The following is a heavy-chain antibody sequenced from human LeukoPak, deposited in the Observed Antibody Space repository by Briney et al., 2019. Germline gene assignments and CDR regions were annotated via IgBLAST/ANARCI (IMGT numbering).Heavy chain of an antibody. V-gene: IGHV1-18*01. CDR1: GYTFTSYG. CDR2: ISAYNGNT. CDR3: ARTDIAAAGTGFDY. D-gene: IGHD6-13*01. Sequence: ASVKVSCKSSGYTFTSYGISWVRQAPGQGLEWMGWISAYNGNTNYAYKLQGRVTMTTNTSTSTAYIELRSLRSDDTAVYYCARTDIAAAGTGFDYWGQGTLVTVSS. J-gene: IGHJ4*02.